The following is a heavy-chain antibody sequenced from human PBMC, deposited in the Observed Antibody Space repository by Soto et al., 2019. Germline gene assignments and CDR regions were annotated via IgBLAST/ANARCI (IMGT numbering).Heavy chain of an antibody. V-gene: IGHV4-59*08. Sequence: QVHLQESGPGLVKPSETLSLTCSVSGASVSSYYWSWIRQSPGKGLEWIGYISYSGSTHYNPSLNSRVTISSDTSRDQFSLRLTSVTAGDTAVYYCARHSTSYDLTFDYWGQGSLVTVSS. D-gene: IGHD3-3*01. CDR2: ISYSGST. J-gene: IGHJ4*02. CDR3: ARHSTSYDLTFDY. CDR1: GASVSSYY.